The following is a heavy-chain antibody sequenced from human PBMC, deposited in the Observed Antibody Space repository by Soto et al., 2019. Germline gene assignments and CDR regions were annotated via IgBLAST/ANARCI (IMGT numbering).Heavy chain of an antibody. D-gene: IGHD3-9*01. Sequence: GGSLRLSCAASGFTVSSYAMSWVRQAPGKGLEWVSAISGSGGSTYYADSVKGRFTISRDNSKNTLYLQMNSLRAEDTAVYYCAKGGVLRYFDWLLYFDYWGQGTLVTVSS. CDR1: GFTVSSYA. CDR2: ISGSGGST. J-gene: IGHJ4*02. V-gene: IGHV3-23*01. CDR3: AKGGVLRYFDWLLYFDY.